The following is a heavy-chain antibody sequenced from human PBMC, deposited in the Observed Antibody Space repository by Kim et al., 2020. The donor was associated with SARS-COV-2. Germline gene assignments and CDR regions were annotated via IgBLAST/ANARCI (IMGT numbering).Heavy chain of an antibody. CDR2: IKEDGSEK. D-gene: IGHD1-26*01. J-gene: IGHJ4*02. CDR3: VIGRSPPDS. CDR1: GFTFTTYW. Sequence: GGSLRLSCAASGFTFTTYWMNWVRQAPGKGLEWVANIKEDGSEKYYVDSVKGRFTISRDNAKNSLYLQMNSLRAEDTAVYYCVIGRSPPDSWGQGTLVTV. V-gene: IGHV3-7*01.